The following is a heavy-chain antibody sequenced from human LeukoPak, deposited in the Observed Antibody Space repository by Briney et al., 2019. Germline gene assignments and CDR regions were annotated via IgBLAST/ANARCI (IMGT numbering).Heavy chain of an antibody. CDR1: GFTFGDYA. V-gene: IGHV3-43*02. CDR2: IRGDGRTT. Sequence: GGSLRLSCAASGFTFGDYAMHWVRQAPGKGLEWFSLIRGDGRTTSYAGSVKGRFTISRDNSKNSLYLQMSSLRGEDTAMYYCAKDAVAGTWLHYWGQGTLVTVSS. CDR3: AKDAVAGTWLHY. D-gene: IGHD6-19*01. J-gene: IGHJ4*02.